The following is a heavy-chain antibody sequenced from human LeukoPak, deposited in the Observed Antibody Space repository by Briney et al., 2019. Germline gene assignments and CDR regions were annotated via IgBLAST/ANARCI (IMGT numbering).Heavy chain of an antibody. CDR2: IYYSGST. CDR1: GGSISSSSYY. V-gene: IGHV4-39*07. Sequence: PSETLSLTCTVSGGSISSSSYYWGWIRQPPGKGLEWIGSIYYSGSTYYNPSLKSRVTISVDTSKNQFSLKLTSVTAADTAVYYCAKVYYGGNSGGDYWGQGTLVTVSS. J-gene: IGHJ4*02. CDR3: AKVYYGGNSGGDY. D-gene: IGHD4-23*01.